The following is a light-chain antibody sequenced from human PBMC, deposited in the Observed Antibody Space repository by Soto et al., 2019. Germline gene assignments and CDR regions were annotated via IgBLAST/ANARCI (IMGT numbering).Light chain of an antibody. J-gene: IGKJ5*01. CDR3: QQYGSSPPIT. V-gene: IGKV3-20*01. CDR2: GAS. Sequence: EIVLTQSPGTLSLSPGERATLSCGASQRVSNNYLAWYQQKPGQAPRLLIYGASTRATGIPDRFSGSGSATDFTLTISRLEPEAFAVYYCQQYGSSPPITFGQGTRLEIK. CDR1: QRVSNNY.